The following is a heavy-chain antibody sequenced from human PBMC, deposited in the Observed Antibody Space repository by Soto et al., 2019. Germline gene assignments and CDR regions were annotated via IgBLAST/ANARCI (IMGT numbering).Heavy chain of an antibody. Sequence: GGSLRLSCAASGFTFSGSAMHWVRQASGKGLEWVGRIRSKANSYATAYAASVKGRFTISRDDSKNTAYLQMNSLKTEDTAVYYCTSSITMVRGVITYYYYYGMDVWGQGTTVTVSS. CDR2: IRSKANSYAT. CDR3: TSSITMVRGVITYYYYYGMDV. D-gene: IGHD3-10*01. CDR1: GFTFSGSA. V-gene: IGHV3-73*01. J-gene: IGHJ6*02.